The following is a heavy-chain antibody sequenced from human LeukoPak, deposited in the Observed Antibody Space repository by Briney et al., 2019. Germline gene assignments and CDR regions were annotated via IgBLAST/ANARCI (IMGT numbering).Heavy chain of an antibody. CDR3: ARAQPHIDLVVPAADHWFDP. D-gene: IGHD2-2*01. CDR2: IYSGGST. CDR1: GFTVSSNY. Sequence: GGSLRLSCAASGFTVSSNYMSWVRQAPGKGLEWVSVIYSGGSTYYADSVKGRFTISRDNSKNTLYLQMNSLRAEDTAVYYCARAQPHIDLVVPAADHWFDPWGQGTLVTVSS. V-gene: IGHV3-66*01. J-gene: IGHJ5*02.